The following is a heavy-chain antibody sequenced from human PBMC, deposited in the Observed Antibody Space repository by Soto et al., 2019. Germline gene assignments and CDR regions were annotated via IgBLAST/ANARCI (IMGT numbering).Heavy chain of an antibody. J-gene: IGHJ3*01. D-gene: IGHD2-21*02. CDR1: GYTFTRNW. CDR3: ATLGGRDFNAFDV. Sequence: EVQLVQSGAEVKKPGESLKISCKGSGYTFTRNWIGWVRQMPGKGLEWMGIIFPIDSDTRYSPSSQGQVTISADNSISTAYLQWSSLKASDTAIYYCATLGGRDFNAFDVWGQGTLVTVSS. V-gene: IGHV5-51*01. CDR2: IFPIDSDT.